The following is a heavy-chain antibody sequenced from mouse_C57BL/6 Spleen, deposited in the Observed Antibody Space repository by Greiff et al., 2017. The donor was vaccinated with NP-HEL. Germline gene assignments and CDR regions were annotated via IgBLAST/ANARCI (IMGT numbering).Heavy chain of an antibody. CDR1: GFSLTSYG. D-gene: IGHD2-2*01. CDR2: IWSGGST. J-gene: IGHJ2*01. Sequence: QVQLKESGPGLVQPSQSLSITCTVSGFSLTSYGVHWVRQSPGKGLEWLGVIWSGGSTDYNAAFISRLSISKDNSKSQVFFKMNSLQADDTAIYYCATRSTMVTTGYYFDYWGQGTTLTVSS. CDR3: ATRSTMVTTGYYFDY. V-gene: IGHV2-2*01.